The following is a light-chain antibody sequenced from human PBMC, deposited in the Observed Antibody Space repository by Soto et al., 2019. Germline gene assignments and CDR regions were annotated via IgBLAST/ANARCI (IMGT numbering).Light chain of an antibody. J-gene: IGKJ1*01. Sequence: DIVMTQSPLSLPVTPGEPASISCRSSQSLLHSNGYNYLNWYLQKPGQSPQVLIYLSSNPDSGVPDRFSGSGSGTDFTLTISRVEAEDVGLYYCMQALQTPCTFGEGTKVEIK. V-gene: IGKV2-28*01. CDR3: MQALQTPCT. CDR1: QSLLHSNGYNY. CDR2: LSS.